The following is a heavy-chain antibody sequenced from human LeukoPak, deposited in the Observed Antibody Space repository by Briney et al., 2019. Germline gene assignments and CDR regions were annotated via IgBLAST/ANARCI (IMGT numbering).Heavy chain of an antibody. CDR3: AGVVAATLIY. D-gene: IGHD2-15*01. CDR2: IIPIFGTA. CDR1: GGTFSSYA. V-gene: IGHV1-69*01. J-gene: IGHJ4*02. Sequence: SVKVSCKASGGTFSSYAISWVRQAPGQGLEWMGGIIPIFGTANYAQKFQGRVTITADESTGTAYMELSSLRSEDTAVYYCAGVVAATLIYWGQGTLVTVSS.